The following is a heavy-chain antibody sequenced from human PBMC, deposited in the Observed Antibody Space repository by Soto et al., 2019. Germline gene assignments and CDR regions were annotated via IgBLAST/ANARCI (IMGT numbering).Heavy chain of an antibody. Sequence: GGSLRLSCAASGFTFSSYGMHWVRQGPGKGLEWVAVIGFDGSDEYYADSVKGRFTISRDNFKNTLYLQMNSLRDEDTAVYYCARDLNLGSFDYWGQGTLVTV. CDR1: GFTFSSYG. J-gene: IGHJ4*02. CDR3: ARDLNLGSFDY. CDR2: IGFDGSDE. V-gene: IGHV3-33*01.